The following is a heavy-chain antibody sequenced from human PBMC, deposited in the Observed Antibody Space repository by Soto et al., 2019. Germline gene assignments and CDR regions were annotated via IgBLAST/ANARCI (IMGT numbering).Heavy chain of an antibody. V-gene: IGHV1-2*04. J-gene: IGHJ5*02. CDR2: INPNSGGT. D-gene: IGHD2-2*01. CDR3: ARGGIVVVPAAIRWFDP. CDR1: GYTFTGYY. Sequence: QVQLVQSGAEVKKPGASVKVSCKASGYTFTGYYMHWVRQAPGQGLEWMGWINPNSGGTNYAQKFQGWVTMTRDTSISTVYIELSRLRSDVTAVYYCARGGIVVVPAAIRWFDPCVHGTLVTVSS.